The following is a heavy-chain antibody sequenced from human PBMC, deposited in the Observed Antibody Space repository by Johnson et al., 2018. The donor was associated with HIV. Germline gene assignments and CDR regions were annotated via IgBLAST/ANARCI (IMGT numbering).Heavy chain of an antibody. CDR3: AAYSGRNAFDL. CDR1: GFTFSSHG. J-gene: IGHJ3*01. CDR2: IWYDGSNK. V-gene: IGHV3-33*01. D-gene: IGHD1-26*01. Sequence: QVQLVESGGGVVQPGRSLRLSCAASGFTFSSHGMHWVRQAPGKGLEWVAVIWYDGSNKYYADSVKGRFTISRDNSKNTLDLQMNSLRAEDTAVYYCAAYSGRNAFDLWGQGTMVTVSS.